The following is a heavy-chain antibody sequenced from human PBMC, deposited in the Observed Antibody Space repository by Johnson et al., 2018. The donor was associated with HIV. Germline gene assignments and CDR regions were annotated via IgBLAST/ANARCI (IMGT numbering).Heavy chain of an antibody. CDR2: ISWNSEIK. J-gene: IGHJ3*02. V-gene: IGHV3-9*03. CDR1: GFSFDEYA. D-gene: IGHD5-24*01. Sequence: VQLVESGGGVVQPGRSLRLSCAASGFSFDEYAMDWVRQAPGKGLEWVSGISWNSEIKGYGDSVKGRFTISRDNGKNSLYVQMNRLSYDDMDLYYCSRACRDGCPCVAFDIWGQGTMVTVSS. CDR3: SRACRDGCPCVAFDI.